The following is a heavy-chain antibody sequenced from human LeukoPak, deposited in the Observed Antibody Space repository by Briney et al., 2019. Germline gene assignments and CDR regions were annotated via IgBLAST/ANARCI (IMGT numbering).Heavy chain of an antibody. D-gene: IGHD3-10*01. CDR1: GFTVSSNY. CDR3: ASDLAMVRGAITDHDY. V-gene: IGHV3-11*01. Sequence: PGGSLRLSCAASGFTVSSNYMNWVRQAPGEGLEWVSYISSRGRTIYYADSVEGRFTISRDNAKNSLHLQMNSLRAEDTAVYYCASDLAMVRGAITDHDYWGQGTLVIVSS. J-gene: IGHJ4*02. CDR2: ISSRGRTI.